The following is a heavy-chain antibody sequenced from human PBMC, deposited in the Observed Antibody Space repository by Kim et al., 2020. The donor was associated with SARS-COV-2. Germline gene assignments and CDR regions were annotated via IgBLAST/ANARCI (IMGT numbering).Heavy chain of an antibody. CDR1: GFTFSSYA. V-gene: IGHV3-23*01. CDR3: AKDDARRRIAVAGPFDY. J-gene: IGHJ4*02. D-gene: IGHD6-19*01. CDR2: ISGSGGST. Sequence: GGSLRLSCAASGFTFSSYAMSWVRQAPGKGLEWVSAISGSGGSTYYADSVKGRFTISRDNSKNTLYLQMNSLRAEDTAVYYCAKDDARRRIAVAGPFDYWGQGTLVTVSS.